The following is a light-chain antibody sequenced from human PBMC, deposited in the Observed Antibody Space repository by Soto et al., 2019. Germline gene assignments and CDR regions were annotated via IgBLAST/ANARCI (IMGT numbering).Light chain of an antibody. J-gene: IGKJ1*01. V-gene: IGKV3-11*01. CDR2: DAS. Sequence: EIVLTQSPATLSFSPGERATLSCRASQSVSSYLAWYQQKPGQAPRLLIYDASNRATGIPARFSGSGSGTDFTLTISSLEPEDSAVYYCQQRSKWSRTFGQGSKVEIX. CDR1: QSVSSY. CDR3: QQRSKWSRT.